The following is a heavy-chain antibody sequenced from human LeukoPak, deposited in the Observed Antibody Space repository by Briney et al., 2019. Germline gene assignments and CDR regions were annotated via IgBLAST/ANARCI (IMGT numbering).Heavy chain of an antibody. Sequence: SETLSLTCTVSGGSISSYYWSWIRQPPGKGLEWIGYIYTSGSTNYNPSLKSRVTISVDTSKNQFSLKLSSVTAADTAVYYCARVYYYGSGSYSNYYYYMDVWGKGTTVTVSS. CDR3: ARVYYYGSGSYSNYYYYMDV. D-gene: IGHD3-10*01. CDR1: GGSISSYY. V-gene: IGHV4-4*09. CDR2: IYTSGST. J-gene: IGHJ6*03.